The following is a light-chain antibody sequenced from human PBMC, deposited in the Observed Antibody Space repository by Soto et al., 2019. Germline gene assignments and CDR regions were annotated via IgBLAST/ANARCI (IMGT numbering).Light chain of an antibody. CDR3: QHYGSSPVT. Sequence: EIVLTQSPGTLSLSPGERGTVSCRASQSVTSSYLAGASSRATGIPDRFSGSGSGTDFTLTISRLEPEDFAVYYCQHYGSSPVTFGGGTKVDIK. V-gene: IGKV3-20*01. CDR2: AS. J-gene: IGKJ4*01. CDR1: QSVTSSY.